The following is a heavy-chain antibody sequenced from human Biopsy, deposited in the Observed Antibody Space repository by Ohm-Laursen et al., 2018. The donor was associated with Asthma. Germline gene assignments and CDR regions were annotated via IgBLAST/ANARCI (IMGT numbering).Heavy chain of an antibody. CDR2: ISASGVRT. CDR3: AKITTDRQKANNWFDP. Sequence: GSLRLSCAASGFAFNNSSMTWVRQAPGKGLEWVSSISASGVRTFYADSVKGRFTVSRDSSRNTLYLQLSTLRVEDTAVYFSAKITTDRQKANNWFDPWGQGTLVTVSS. J-gene: IGHJ5*02. CDR1: GFAFNNSS. V-gene: IGHV3-23*01. D-gene: IGHD3-22*01.